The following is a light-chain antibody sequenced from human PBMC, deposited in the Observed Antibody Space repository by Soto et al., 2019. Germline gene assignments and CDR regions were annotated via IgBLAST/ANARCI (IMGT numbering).Light chain of an antibody. CDR1: QSVSSN. Sequence: EIVMTQSPATLSVSPGERATLSCSSSQSVSSNLAWYQQKPGQAPRLLIFGASTRATGIPARFSGSGSGTEFTLTISSPQSEDFAIYYCQQYNDWPPITLCQGTRLEI. V-gene: IGKV3-15*01. J-gene: IGKJ5*01. CDR2: GAS. CDR3: QQYNDWPPIT.